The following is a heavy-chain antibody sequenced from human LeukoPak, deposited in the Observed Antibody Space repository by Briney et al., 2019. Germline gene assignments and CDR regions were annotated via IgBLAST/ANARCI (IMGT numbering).Heavy chain of an antibody. CDR3: AKLYSSGWYEVYFHH. J-gene: IGHJ1*01. CDR1: GFTFSSYD. Sequence: GRSLRLSCAASGFTFSSYDMSWVRQAPGKGLEWVSTISGSGGSTYYADSVKGRLTISRDNSKNMLYLQMNSLRAEDTALYYCAKLYSSGWYEVYFHHWGQGTLVTVSS. D-gene: IGHD6-19*01. CDR2: ISGSGGST. V-gene: IGHV3-23*01.